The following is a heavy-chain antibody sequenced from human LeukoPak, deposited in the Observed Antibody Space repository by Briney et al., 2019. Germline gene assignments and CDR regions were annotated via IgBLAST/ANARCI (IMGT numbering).Heavy chain of an antibody. CDR3: AKDLDYYDSSGYYPD. J-gene: IGHJ4*02. V-gene: IGHV3-74*01. D-gene: IGHD3-22*01. CDR2: TNEHGTII. Sequence: GGSLRLSCAASGFSFSNYWFHWVRQAPGEGLVWVSRTNEHGTIINYADSVKGRFTISRDNSKNTLYLQMNSLRAEDTAVYYCAKDLDYYDSSGYYPDWGQGTLVTVSS. CDR1: GFSFSNYW.